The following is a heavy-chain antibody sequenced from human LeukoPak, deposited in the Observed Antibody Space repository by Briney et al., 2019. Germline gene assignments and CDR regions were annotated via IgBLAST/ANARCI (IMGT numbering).Heavy chain of an antibody. J-gene: IGHJ4*02. V-gene: IGHV1-18*01. CDR1: GYTFTSYG. CDR2: ISAYNGNT. CDR3: ARETSSGWEGSHYFDY. D-gene: IGHD6-19*01. Sequence: ASVKVSCKASGYTFTSYGISWVRQAPGQGLEWMGWISAYNGNTNYAQKLQGRVTMTTDTSTSTAYMELRSLRSDDTAVYYCARETSSGWEGSHYFDYWGQGTLVTVSS.